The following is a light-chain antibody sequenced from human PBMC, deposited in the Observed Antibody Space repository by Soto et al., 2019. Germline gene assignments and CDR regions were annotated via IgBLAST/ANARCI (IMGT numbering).Light chain of an antibody. V-gene: IGKV3-20*01. CDR2: SAS. CDR3: QQYGSSPPIT. Sequence: EVVLSLSPGTLSLYPGERATLSCRASQSVSSSYLAWYQQKPGQDPRLLIYSASSRATGIPDRFSGSGSGTDFTLTISRLEPEDFAVYYCQQYGSSPPITFGQGTRLEVK. J-gene: IGKJ5*01. CDR1: QSVSSSY.